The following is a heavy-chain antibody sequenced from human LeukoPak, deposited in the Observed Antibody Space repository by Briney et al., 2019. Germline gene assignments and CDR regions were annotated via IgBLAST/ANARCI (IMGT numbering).Heavy chain of an antibody. Sequence: SETLSLTCIVSGGSISDSIVSHYWSWIRQPPGKGLEWIGYIYFNGRTNYSPSLKSLVTLSVDTSKNQFSMKLISVTAADTAVYYCARTARSRDWFDPWGQGSLVTVSS. V-gene: IGHV4-61*01. CDR3: ARTARSRDWFDP. J-gene: IGHJ5*02. D-gene: IGHD2-21*02. CDR2: IYFNGRT. CDR1: GGSISDSIVSHY.